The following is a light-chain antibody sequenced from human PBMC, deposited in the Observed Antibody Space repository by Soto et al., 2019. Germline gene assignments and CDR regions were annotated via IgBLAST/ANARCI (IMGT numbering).Light chain of an antibody. CDR3: CSYAGSSYYV. CDR2: EVS. J-gene: IGLJ1*01. V-gene: IGLV2-14*01. CDR1: SSDVGIYNY. Sequence: QSVLTQPASVSGSPGQSIAISCTGSSSDVGIYNYVSWYQQHPGKVPKLIIYEVSNRPSGVSNRFSGSKSGNTASLTISGLQAEDEADYYCCSYAGSSYYVFGSGTKVTVL.